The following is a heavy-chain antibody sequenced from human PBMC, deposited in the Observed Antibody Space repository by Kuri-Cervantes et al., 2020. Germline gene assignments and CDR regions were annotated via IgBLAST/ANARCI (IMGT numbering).Heavy chain of an antibody. CDR1: GFTFDDYA. Sequence: SLKISCAASGFTFDDYAMHWVRQVPGKGLEWVSGINWNSDNIGYADSVKGRFTISRDNSKNTLYLQMNSLRAEDTAVYYCAKEGDYGDYVDYWGQGTLVTVSS. CDR3: AKEGDYGDYVDY. J-gene: IGHJ4*02. CDR2: INWNSDNI. D-gene: IGHD4-17*01. V-gene: IGHV3-9*01.